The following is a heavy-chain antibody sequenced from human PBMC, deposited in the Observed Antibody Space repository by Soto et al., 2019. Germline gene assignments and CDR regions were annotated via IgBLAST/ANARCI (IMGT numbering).Heavy chain of an antibody. CDR3: ARQVVTYDAFDI. D-gene: IGHD2-21*02. CDR2: INSDGSST. V-gene: IGHV3-74*01. CDR1: GVTFSTYS. Sequence: LXLSCTASGVTFSTYSMHWVRRAPGKGLVWVSRINSDGSSTSYADSVKGRFTISRDNAKNPLYLQMNSLRAEDTAVYYCARQVVTYDAFDIWGQGKMVTVSS. J-gene: IGHJ3*02.